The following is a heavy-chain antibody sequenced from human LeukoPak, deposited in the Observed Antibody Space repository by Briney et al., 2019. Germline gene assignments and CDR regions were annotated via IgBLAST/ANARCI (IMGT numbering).Heavy chain of an antibody. D-gene: IGHD2-15*01. CDR2: IYYSGST. CDR3: ATLGYCSGGSCRYFDY. CDR1: GGSISSSSYY. J-gene: IGHJ4*02. Sequence: PSKTLSLTCTVSGGSISSSSYYWGWIRQPPGKGLEWIGSIYYSGSTYYNPSLKSRITITVGTSKNQSSLKLSSVTAADTAVYYCATLGYCSGGSCRYFDYWGQGTLVTVSS. V-gene: IGHV4-39*01.